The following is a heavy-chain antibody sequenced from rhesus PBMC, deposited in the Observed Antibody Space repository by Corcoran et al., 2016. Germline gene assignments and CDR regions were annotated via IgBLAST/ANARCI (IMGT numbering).Heavy chain of an antibody. J-gene: IGHJ4*01. Sequence: QVQLQESGPGVVKPSETLSLTCAVSGGSISDSYRWSWIRQAPGKGLEWIGYIDGSGSSTNSNPSLNSRVTLSVDTSKNQLSLKLSAVTAADTAVYYCASGGVAAPFDYWGQGVLVTVSS. CDR1: GGSISDSY. D-gene: IGHD4-29*01. CDR2: IDGSGSST. CDR3: ASGGVAAPFDY. V-gene: IGHV4-169*02.